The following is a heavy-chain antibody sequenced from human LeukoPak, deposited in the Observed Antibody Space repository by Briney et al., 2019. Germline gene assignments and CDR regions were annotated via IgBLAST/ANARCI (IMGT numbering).Heavy chain of an antibody. J-gene: IGHJ4*02. Sequence: SQTLSLTCTVSGGSISSGGYYWSWIRQHPGKGLEWIGYIYYSGSTYYNPSLKSRVTISVDTSKNQFSLKLSSVTAADTAVYYCARGRFIAGTTAYYFDYWSQGTLVTVSS. CDR1: GGSISSGGYY. D-gene: IGHD1-26*01. V-gene: IGHV4-31*03. CDR3: ARGRFIAGTTAYYFDY. CDR2: IYYSGST.